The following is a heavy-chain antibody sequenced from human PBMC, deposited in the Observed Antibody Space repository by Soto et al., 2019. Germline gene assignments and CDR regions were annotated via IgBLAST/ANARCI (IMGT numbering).Heavy chain of an antibody. D-gene: IGHD2-15*01. CDR1: GFTFSSYS. Sequence: PGGSLRLSCAASGFTFSSYSMNWVRQAPGKGLEWVSYISSSSTIYYADSVKGRFTISRDNAKNSLYLQMNSLRAEDTAVYYCAREMAAPTVIDIPNPLQSLTWG. CDR3: AREMAAPTVIDIPNPLQSLT. V-gene: IGHV3-48*01. J-gene: IGHJ6*01. CDR2: ISSSSTI.